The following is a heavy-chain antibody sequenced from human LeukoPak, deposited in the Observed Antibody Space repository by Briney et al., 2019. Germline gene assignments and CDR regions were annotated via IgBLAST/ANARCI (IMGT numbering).Heavy chain of an antibody. CDR1: GGSISSFY. V-gene: IGHV4-4*09. CDR3: ARRGSSPGAFDI. Sequence: PSETLSLTCTVSGGSISSFYWSWIRQPPGKGLEWIGYIYISGSTNYNPSLKSRVTISVDTSKNQCSLKLRSVTAADTAVYYCARRGSSPGAFDIWGQGTMVTVSS. J-gene: IGHJ3*02. D-gene: IGHD6-6*01. CDR2: IYISGST.